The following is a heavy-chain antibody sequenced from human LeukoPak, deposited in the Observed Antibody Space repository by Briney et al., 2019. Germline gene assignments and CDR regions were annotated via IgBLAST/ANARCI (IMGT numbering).Heavy chain of an antibody. D-gene: IGHD6-13*01. CDR3: ARGAVQQQLENWFDP. V-gene: IGHV4-61*02. J-gene: IGHJ5*02. Sequence: SETLSLTCTVSGGSISSGSYYWSWIRQPAGKGLEWIGRIYTSGSTNYNPSLKSRVTISVDTSKNQFSLKLSSVTAADTAVYYCARGAVQQQLENWFDPWGQGTLVTVSS. CDR1: GGSISSGSYY. CDR2: IYTSGST.